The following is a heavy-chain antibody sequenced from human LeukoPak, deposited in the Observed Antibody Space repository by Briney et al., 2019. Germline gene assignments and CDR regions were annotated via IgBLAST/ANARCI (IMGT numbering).Heavy chain of an antibody. D-gene: IGHD2/OR15-2a*01. CDR1: GFTFSSYW. CDR3: ARGKTSQNIVTRKTYNWFDP. CDR2: IKQDGSEK. Sequence: GGSLRLSCAASGFTFSSYWMSWVRQAPGKGLEWVANIKQDGSEKYYVDSVKGRFTISRDNAKNSLYLQMKSLRAEDTAVYYCARGKTSQNIVTRKTYNWFDPWGQGTLVTVSS. J-gene: IGHJ5*02. V-gene: IGHV3-7*01.